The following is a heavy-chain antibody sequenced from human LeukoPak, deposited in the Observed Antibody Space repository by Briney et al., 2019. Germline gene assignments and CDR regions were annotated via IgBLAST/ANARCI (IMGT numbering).Heavy chain of an antibody. CDR1: GFTFSSYA. J-gene: IGHJ4*02. CDR3: AKAPGAMPKALDY. CDR2: INTSGGST. V-gene: IGHV3-23*01. Sequence: PGGSLRLSCAASGFTFSSYAMNWVRQAPGKGLEWVSRINTSGGSTYYTDSVKGRFTISRDNSKNTLYLQMNSLRAEDTAVYYCAKAPGAMPKALDYWGQGTLVTVSS. D-gene: IGHD2-2*01.